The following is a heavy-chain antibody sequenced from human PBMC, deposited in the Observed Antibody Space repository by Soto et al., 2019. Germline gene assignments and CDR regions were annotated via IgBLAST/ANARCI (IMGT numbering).Heavy chain of an antibody. CDR3: ARRGDGYNPTHWYFDV. Sequence: PGESLKISCKAYGYRFTSHWIGWVRQMPGKGLEWMGIVYPGDSDTRYSPSFEGQVTISVDKSIDTAYLQWVSLKASDTATYYCARRGDGYNPTHWYFDVWGRGTLVTVSS. V-gene: IGHV5-51*01. CDR2: VYPGDSDT. D-gene: IGHD5-12*01. J-gene: IGHJ2*01. CDR1: GYRFTSHW.